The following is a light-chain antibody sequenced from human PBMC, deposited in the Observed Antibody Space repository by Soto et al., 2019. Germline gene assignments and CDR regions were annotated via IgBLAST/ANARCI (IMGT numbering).Light chain of an antibody. J-gene: IGKJ1*01. V-gene: IGKV1-39*01. CDR2: AAS. CDR3: QQTYSTPWT. Sequence: DIPMTQSPSSLYASVGDRVSITCRASQSIDNCLNWFQQKPGKAPNLLIYAASSLQSGVPSRFSGSGSGTDFTLTISSLQPGDFATYYCQQTYSTPWTFGQGTKVEIK. CDR1: QSIDNC.